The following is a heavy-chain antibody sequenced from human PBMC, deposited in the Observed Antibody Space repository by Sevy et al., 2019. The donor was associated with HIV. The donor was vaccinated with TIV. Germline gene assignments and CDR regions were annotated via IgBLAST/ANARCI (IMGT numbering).Heavy chain of an antibody. V-gene: IGHV3-74*01. Sequence: GGSLRLSCAASGFTFSSYWMHWVRQAPGKGLVWVSRINSDGSSTSYADSVKGRFTISRDNAKNTLYLQMNSLRAEETAVYYCARGDVYYDFWSGYRYAFDIWGQGTMVTVSS. D-gene: IGHD3-3*01. J-gene: IGHJ3*02. CDR3: ARGDVYYDFWSGYRYAFDI. CDR2: INSDGSST. CDR1: GFTFSSYW.